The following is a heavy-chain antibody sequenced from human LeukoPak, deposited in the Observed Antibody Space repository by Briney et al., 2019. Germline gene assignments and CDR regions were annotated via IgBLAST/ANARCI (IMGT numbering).Heavy chain of an antibody. Sequence: SETLSLTCTVSGGSISSYYWSWIRQPPGKGLEWIGYIYYSGGTHYNPSLKSRVTISVDTSKNQFSLKLSSVTAADTAVYYCARDHIVRSTGRFDPWGQGTLVTVSS. D-gene: IGHD2-21*01. CDR3: ARDHIVRSTGRFDP. V-gene: IGHV4-59*01. CDR1: GGSISSYY. J-gene: IGHJ5*02. CDR2: IYYSGGT.